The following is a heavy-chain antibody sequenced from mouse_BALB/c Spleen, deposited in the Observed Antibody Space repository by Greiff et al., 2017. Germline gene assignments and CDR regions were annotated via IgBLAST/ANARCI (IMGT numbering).Heavy chain of an antibody. CDR1: GYSITSGYY. D-gene: IGHD1-1*01. V-gene: IGHV3-6*02. Sequence: EVQLVESGPGLVKPSQSLSLTCSVTGYSITSGYYWNWIRQFPGNKLEWMGYISYDGSNNYNPSLKNRISITRDTSKNQFFLKLNSVTTEDTATYYCARDGYYGSSLLYAMDYWGQGTSVTVSS. J-gene: IGHJ4*01. CDR3: ARDGYYGSSLLYAMDY. CDR2: ISYDGSN.